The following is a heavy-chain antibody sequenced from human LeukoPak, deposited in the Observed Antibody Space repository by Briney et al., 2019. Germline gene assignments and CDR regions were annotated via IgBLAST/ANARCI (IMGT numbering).Heavy chain of an antibody. CDR3: ARRGYYGLGSLINYFDY. Sequence: PGGSLRLSCAASEFTFSTYGMHWVRQAPGKGLEWVAVISYDGSNKYYADSVKGRFTISRDNSKNTLYLQMNSLRAEDTAMYYCARRGYYGLGSLINYFDYWGQGTLVTVSS. J-gene: IGHJ4*02. CDR2: ISYDGSNK. V-gene: IGHV3-30*03. CDR1: EFTFSTYG. D-gene: IGHD3-10*01.